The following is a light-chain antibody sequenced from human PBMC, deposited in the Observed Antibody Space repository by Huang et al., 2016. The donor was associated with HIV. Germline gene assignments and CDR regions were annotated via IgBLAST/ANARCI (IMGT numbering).Light chain of an antibody. CDR1: QSVSSM. CDR3: QQYNKWPPLT. Sequence: EIVMTQSPATLSVSPGERATLSCRANQSVSSMLAWYQQKPGQAPRLLIYGASTRAIGIPDRFSGSGSGTEFTLTISSRQSEDFAVYYCQQYNKWPPLTFGGGTKVEIK. J-gene: IGKJ4*01. CDR2: GAS. V-gene: IGKV3-15*01.